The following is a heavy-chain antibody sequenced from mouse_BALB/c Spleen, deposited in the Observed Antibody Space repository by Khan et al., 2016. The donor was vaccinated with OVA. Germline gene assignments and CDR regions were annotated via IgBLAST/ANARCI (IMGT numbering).Heavy chain of an antibody. V-gene: IGHV1S137*01. J-gene: IGHJ2*01. CDR1: GYTFTDYA. Sequence: QMQLEESGPELVRPGVSVKISCKGSGYTFTDYAMYWVKQSHAKSLEWIGLISTYSGSTNYNQKFKGKVTMTVDKSSSAAYMELARLTCEVSVFYYCARPAYDGYCGYWGQGTALTVSS. CDR2: ISTYSGST. CDR3: ARPAYDGYCGY. D-gene: IGHD2-3*01.